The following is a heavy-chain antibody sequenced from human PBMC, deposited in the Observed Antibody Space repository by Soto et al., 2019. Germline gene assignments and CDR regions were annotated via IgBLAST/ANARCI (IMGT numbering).Heavy chain of an antibody. V-gene: IGHV1-3*01. CDR2: INAGNGNT. D-gene: IGHD1-26*01. CDR3: WRGGSLYLYFDL. CDR1: GYTFTSYA. J-gene: IGHJ2*01. Sequence: QVQLVQSGAEVKKPGASVKVSCKASGYTFTSYAMHWVRQAPGQRLEWMGGINAGNGNTKYSQKFQGRVTITRDTSASTAYMELSSLRSEDMAVYYCWRGGSLYLYFDLWGRGTLVTVSS.